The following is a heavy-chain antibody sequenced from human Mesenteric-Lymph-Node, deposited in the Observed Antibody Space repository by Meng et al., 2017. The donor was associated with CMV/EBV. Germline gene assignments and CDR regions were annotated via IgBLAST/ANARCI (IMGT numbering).Heavy chain of an antibody. CDR3: ARDRYGGLFDY. D-gene: IGHD4-23*01. CDR1: RFTFSDHY. J-gene: IGHJ4*02. V-gene: IGHV3-11*01. CDR2: ISASGSTT. Sequence: GGSLRLSCAASRFTFSDHYMSWIRQAPGKGLEWVSYISASGSTTYYAESLKGRFTISRDNAKNSLYLQMNNLRAEDTAVYYCARDRYGGLFDYWGQGTLVTVSS.